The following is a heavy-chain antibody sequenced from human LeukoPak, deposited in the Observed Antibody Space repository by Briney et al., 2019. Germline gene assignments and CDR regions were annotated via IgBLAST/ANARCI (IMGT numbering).Heavy chain of an antibody. J-gene: IGHJ4*02. CDR3: AKDARRTSGWYFFDY. Sequence: GGSLRLSCAASGFAFSSQAMGWVRQAPGKGLEWVSVISDSGSITYYADSVKGRFTISRDNFKNTLFLQMNSLRAEDTAVYYCAKDARRTSGWYFFDYWGQGTLVTVSS. CDR2: ISDSGSIT. D-gene: IGHD6-19*01. CDR1: GFAFSSQA. V-gene: IGHV3-23*01.